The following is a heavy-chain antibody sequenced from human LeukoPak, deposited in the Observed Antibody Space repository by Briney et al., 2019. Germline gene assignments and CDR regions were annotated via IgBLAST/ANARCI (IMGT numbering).Heavy chain of an antibody. CDR3: ARGGGQRGPTVATHQGGYYYYYMDV. J-gene: IGHJ6*03. V-gene: IGHV4-34*01. CDR2: INHSGST. CDR1: GGSFSGYY. Sequence: SETLSLTCAVYGGSFSGYYWSWIRQPPGKGLEWIGEINHSGSTNYNPSLKSRVTISVDTSKNQFSLKLSSVTAADTAVYYCARGGGQRGPTVATHQGGYYYYYMDVWGKGTTVTVSS. D-gene: IGHD4-23*01.